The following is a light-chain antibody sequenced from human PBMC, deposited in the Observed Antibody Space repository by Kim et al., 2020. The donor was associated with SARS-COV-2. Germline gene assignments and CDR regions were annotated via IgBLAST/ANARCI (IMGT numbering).Light chain of an antibody. CDR2: GAS. CDR3: QQYNDWPPWT. Sequence: EIVMTQSPATLSVSPGETATLSCRASQSVSSNLAWYQQRPGQPPRLLIYGASTRATDIPARFSGSGSGTEFTLTISSLQSEDFALYYCQQYNDWPPWTFGQGTKVEI. CDR1: QSVSSN. J-gene: IGKJ1*01. V-gene: IGKV3-15*01.